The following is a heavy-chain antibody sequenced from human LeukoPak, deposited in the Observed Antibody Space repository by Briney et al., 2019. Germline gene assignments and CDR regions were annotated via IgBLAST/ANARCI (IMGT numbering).Heavy chain of an antibody. D-gene: IGHD7-27*01. Sequence: GGSLRLSCAASGFTFDDYAMHWVRQAPGKGLEWVSGISWNSGSMGYADSVKGRFTISRDNAKNSLYLQMNSLRAEDMALYYCARTGDVGRGFDYWGQGTLVTVSS. CDR3: ARTGDVGRGFDY. J-gene: IGHJ4*02. CDR1: GFTFDDYA. CDR2: ISWNSGSM. V-gene: IGHV3-9*03.